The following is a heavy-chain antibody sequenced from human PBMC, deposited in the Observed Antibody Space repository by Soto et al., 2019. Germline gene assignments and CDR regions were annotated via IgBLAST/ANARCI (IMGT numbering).Heavy chain of an antibody. V-gene: IGHV4-34*01. Sequence: SETLSLTCAVYGGSFSGYYWSWIRQPPGKGLEWIGEINHSGSTNYNPSLKSRVTISVDTSKNQFSLKLSSVTAADTAVYYCARLGSITIFGVVPPFYYMDVWGKGTTVT. CDR1: GGSFSGYY. D-gene: IGHD3-3*01. CDR3: ARLGSITIFGVVPPFYYMDV. CDR2: INHSGST. J-gene: IGHJ6*03.